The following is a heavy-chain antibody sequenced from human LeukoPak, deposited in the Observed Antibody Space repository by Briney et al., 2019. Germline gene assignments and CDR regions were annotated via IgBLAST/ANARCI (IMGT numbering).Heavy chain of an antibody. V-gene: IGHV1-69*13. D-gene: IGHD2-2*01. J-gene: IGHJ4*02. CDR2: IIPIFGTA. CDR3: AREYRSTYFDY. CDR1: GGTFSSYA. Sequence: AVKVSCKASGGTFSSYAISWVRQAPGHGLEWMGGIIPIFGTANYAQKFQGRVTITADESTSTAYMELSSLRSEDTAVYYCAREYRSTYFDYWGQGTLGTVSS.